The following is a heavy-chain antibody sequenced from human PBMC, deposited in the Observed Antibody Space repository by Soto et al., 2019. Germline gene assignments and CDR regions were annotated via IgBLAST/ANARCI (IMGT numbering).Heavy chain of an antibody. V-gene: IGHV3-15*01. CDR2: IKSKTDGGTT. Sequence: GGSLRLSCAASGFTFSNAWMSWVRQAPGKGLEWVGRIKSKTDGGTTDYAAPVKGRFTISRDDSKNTLYLQMNSLKTEDTAVYYCTTLNIVVVPAAFDYWGQGTLVTVSS. D-gene: IGHD2-2*01. CDR3: TTLNIVVVPAAFDY. CDR1: GFTFSNAW. J-gene: IGHJ4*02.